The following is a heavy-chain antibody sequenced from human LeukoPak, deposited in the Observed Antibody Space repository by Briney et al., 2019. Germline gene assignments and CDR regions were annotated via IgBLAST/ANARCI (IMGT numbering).Heavy chain of an antibody. CDR1: GGTFSSYA. D-gene: IGHD5-18*01. V-gene: IGHV1-69*13. CDR3: ATPLSGYSPD. CDR2: IIPIFGTA. Sequence: ASVKVSCKASGGTFSSYAISWVRQAPGQWLELMGGIIPIFGTANYAQTFQGRVTITADESTSTAYMELSSLRSEDTAVYYCATPLSGYSPDWGQGTLVTVSS. J-gene: IGHJ4*02.